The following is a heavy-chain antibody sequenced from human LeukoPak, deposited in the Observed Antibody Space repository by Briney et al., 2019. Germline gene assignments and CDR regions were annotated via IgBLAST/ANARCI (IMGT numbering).Heavy chain of an antibody. CDR3: AKDFSSSSHYYGMDV. CDR2: ISYDESNK. D-gene: IGHD6-6*01. V-gene: IGHV3-30*18. CDR1: GFTFSSYG. J-gene: IGHJ6*02. Sequence: GGSLRLSCAASGFTFSSYGMHWVRQAPGKGLEWVAVISYDESNKYYADSVKGRFTISRDNSKNTLYLQMNSLRAEDTAVYYCAKDFSSSSHYYGMDVWGQGTTVTVSS.